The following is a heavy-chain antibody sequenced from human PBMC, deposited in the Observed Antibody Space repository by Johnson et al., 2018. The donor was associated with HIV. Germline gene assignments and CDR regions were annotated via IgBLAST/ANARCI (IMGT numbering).Heavy chain of an antibody. J-gene: IGHJ3*02. D-gene: IGHD4-17*01. CDR1: GFTFDDYG. CDR3: AREGRMDYGAPRAAFDI. V-gene: IGHV3-20*04. CDR2: INWNGGST. Sequence: VQLVESGGGVVRPGGSLRLSCAASGFTFDDYGMSWVRQAPGKGLEWVSGINWNGGSTGYADSVAGRFTISRVNAKNSLYLQMNSLRAEDTAVHYCAREGRMDYGAPRAAFDIWGQGTMVTVSS.